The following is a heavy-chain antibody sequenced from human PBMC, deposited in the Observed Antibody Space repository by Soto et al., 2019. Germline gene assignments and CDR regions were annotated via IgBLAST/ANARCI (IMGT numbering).Heavy chain of an antibody. Sequence: SETLSLTCAVYGGSFSDYYWNWIRQPPGKGLEWIGEINHSGSTNYNPSLKSRVTISVDTSKNQFSLTLSSVTAADTAVHYCAREGRERQGMSVWSQGTTVTGSS. CDR3: AREGRERQGMSV. V-gene: IGHV4-34*01. CDR2: INHSGST. CDR1: GGSFSDYY. J-gene: IGHJ6*02.